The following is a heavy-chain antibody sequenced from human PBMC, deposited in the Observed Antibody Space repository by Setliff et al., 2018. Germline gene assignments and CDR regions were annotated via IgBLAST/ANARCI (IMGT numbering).Heavy chain of an antibody. CDR3: ARQVDTPMAPIDY. CDR2: VYYSGAA. D-gene: IGHD5-18*01. CDR1: GDSISAAS. J-gene: IGHJ4*02. V-gene: IGHV4-59*08. Sequence: PSETLSLTCNVSGDSISAASIMAWIRQPPGKGLEFIGYVYYSGAAKYDPSLKSRVTMSVDTSKTQFSLKLNSMTAADSAIYYCARQVDTPMAPIDYWGQGTLVTVSS.